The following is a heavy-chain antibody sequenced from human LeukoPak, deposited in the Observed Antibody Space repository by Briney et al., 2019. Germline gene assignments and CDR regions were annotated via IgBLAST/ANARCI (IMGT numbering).Heavy chain of an antibody. Sequence: SETLSLTCTVSGGSISSYYWSWIRQPPGKGLEWIGYIYYSGSTNYNPSLKSRVTISVDTSKNQFSLKLSSVTAADTAVYYCARGLGSSSWYIGANWFDLWGQGTLVTVSS. CDR2: IYYSGST. CDR1: GGSISSYY. J-gene: IGHJ5*02. V-gene: IGHV4-59*01. CDR3: ARGLGSSSWYIGANWFDL. D-gene: IGHD6-13*01.